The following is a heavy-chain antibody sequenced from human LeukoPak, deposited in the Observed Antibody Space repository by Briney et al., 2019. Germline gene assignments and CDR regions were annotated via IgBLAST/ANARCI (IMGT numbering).Heavy chain of an antibody. CDR3: AKGYYYGSGREFDY. V-gene: IGHV3-23*01. D-gene: IGHD3-10*01. CDR1: GFTFSSYA. Sequence: GGPLRLSCAASGFTFSSYAMSWVRQAPGKGLEWVSAISGSGGSTYYADSVKGRFTISRDNSKNTLYLQMNSLRAEDTAVYYCAKGYYYGSGREFDYWGQGTLVTVSS. CDR2: ISGSGGST. J-gene: IGHJ4*02.